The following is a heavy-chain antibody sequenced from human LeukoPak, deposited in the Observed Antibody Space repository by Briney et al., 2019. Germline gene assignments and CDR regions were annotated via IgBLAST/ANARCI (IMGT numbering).Heavy chain of an antibody. V-gene: IGHV1-18*01. CDR2: ISAYNGNT. CDR1: GYTFTSYG. CDR3: ARDSRRDILTGYWDY. J-gene: IGHJ4*02. Sequence: ASVKVSCKASGYTFTSYGISWVRQAPGQGLEWMGWISAYNGNTNYAQKLQGRVTMTTDTSTSTAYMELSSLRSEDTAVYYCARDSRRDILTGYWDYWGQGTLVTVSS. D-gene: IGHD3-9*01.